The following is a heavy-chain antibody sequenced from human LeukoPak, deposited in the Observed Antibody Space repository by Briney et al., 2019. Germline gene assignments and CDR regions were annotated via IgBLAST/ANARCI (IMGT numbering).Heavy chain of an antibody. CDR1: GYTFTGYC. D-gene: IGHD2-15*01. CDR2: INPNSGGT. J-gene: IGHJ4*02. Sequence: ASVKVSCKASGYTFTGYCMHWVRQAPGQGLEWMGWINPNSGGTKYAQKFQGRITMTRNTSISTAYMELSSLRSEDTAVYYCARYCSGGSCDSDYSDYWGQGTLVTVSS. CDR3: ARYCSGGSCDSDYSDY. V-gene: IGHV1-2*02.